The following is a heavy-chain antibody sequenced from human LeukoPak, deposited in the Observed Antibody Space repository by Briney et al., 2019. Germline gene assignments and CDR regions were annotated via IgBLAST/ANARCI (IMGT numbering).Heavy chain of an antibody. Sequence: PSETLSLTCTVSGGSISGSSYYWGWIRQPPGKGLEWIGSIYYSGSTYYNPSLKSRVTVSVDTSKNQFSLKLSSVTAADTAVYYCASGGSWYGDYWGQGTLVTVSS. D-gene: IGHD6-13*01. CDR3: ASGGSWYGDY. V-gene: IGHV4-39*01. CDR2: IYYSGST. J-gene: IGHJ4*02. CDR1: GGSISGSSYY.